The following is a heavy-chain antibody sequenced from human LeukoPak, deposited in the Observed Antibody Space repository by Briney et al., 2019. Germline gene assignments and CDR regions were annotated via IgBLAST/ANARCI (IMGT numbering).Heavy chain of an antibody. Sequence: PSETLSLTCTVSGGSISSYYWSWIRQPPGKGLEWIGYIYYSGSTNYNPSLKSRVTISVDTSKNQFSLKLSSVTAVDTAVYYCARDLYGSGSKGWFDPWGQGTLVTVSS. V-gene: IGHV4-59*01. CDR1: GGSISSYY. J-gene: IGHJ5*02. CDR3: ARDLYGSGSKGWFDP. D-gene: IGHD3-10*01. CDR2: IYYSGST.